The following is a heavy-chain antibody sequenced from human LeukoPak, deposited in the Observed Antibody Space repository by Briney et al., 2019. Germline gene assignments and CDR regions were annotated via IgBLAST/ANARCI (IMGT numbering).Heavy chain of an antibody. CDR1: GFTFNTYA. D-gene: IGHD6-19*01. J-gene: IGHJ4*02. V-gene: IGHV3-23*01. CDR2: IFGSGGCT. Sequence: PGGSRSLSGEAAGFTFNTYAIYWFRRAPGKGLNWVSGIFGSGGCTYYADSVKGRFTISRDNSKNTVYLQMNSLTADDTAVYYCAKTTVGYSSGRYPGWPADCWGQGTLVTVSS. CDR3: AKTTVGYSSGRYPGWPADC.